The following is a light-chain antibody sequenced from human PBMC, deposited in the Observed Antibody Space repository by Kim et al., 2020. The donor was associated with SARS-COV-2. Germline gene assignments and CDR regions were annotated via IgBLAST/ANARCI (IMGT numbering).Light chain of an antibody. CDR1: QGIGSA. V-gene: IGKV1-13*02. CDR3: QKFSSYVST. J-gene: IGKJ5*01. CDR2: DAS. Sequence: AIQLTQSPSSLSASVGDRVNITCRASQGIGSALAWYQQKPGKSLRLLIYDASTLDSGVPSRFSGSASGTDFTLTIISLQPEDFETYYGQKFSSYVSTFGQGTRLEIK.